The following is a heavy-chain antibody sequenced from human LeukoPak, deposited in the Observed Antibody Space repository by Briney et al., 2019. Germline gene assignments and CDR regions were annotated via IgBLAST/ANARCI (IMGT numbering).Heavy chain of an antibody. Sequence: PGGSLRLSCAGSGFTFSSYYMNWVRQAPGKGLEWVSSITTSSSYIYYADSVKGRFTIARDNAKNSLYLQMNSLRAEDTAVYYCARVDGYNYFDYWGQGTLVTVSS. CDR1: GFTFSSYY. CDR2: ITTSSSYI. D-gene: IGHD5-24*01. V-gene: IGHV3-21*01. CDR3: ARVDGYNYFDY. J-gene: IGHJ4*02.